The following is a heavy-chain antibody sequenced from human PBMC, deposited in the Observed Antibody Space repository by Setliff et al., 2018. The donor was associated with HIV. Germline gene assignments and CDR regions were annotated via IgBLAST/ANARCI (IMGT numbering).Heavy chain of an antibody. CDR3: AREPTLYCGGDCYFDY. V-gene: IGHV4-61*09. CDR1: GGSISSGSYY. Sequence: PSETLSLTCTVSGGSISSGSYYWSWIRQPAGKGQEWIGHIYTSGSTNYNPSLKSRVTISVDTSKNQFSLNLSSVTAADTAVYYCAREPTLYCGGDCYFDYWGQGTLVTVSS. J-gene: IGHJ4*02. D-gene: IGHD2-21*02. CDR2: IYTSGST.